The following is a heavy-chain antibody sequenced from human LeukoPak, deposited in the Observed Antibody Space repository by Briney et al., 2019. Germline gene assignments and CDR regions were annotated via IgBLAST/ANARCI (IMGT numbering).Heavy chain of an antibody. J-gene: IGHJ6*04. CDR1: GGTFSSYA. D-gene: IGHD2-2*01. V-gene: IGHV1-69*13. Sequence: SVKVSCKAPGGTFSSYAISWVRQAPAQGLEWMGGIIPIFGTANYAQKFQGRVTITADESTSTAYMELSSLRSEDTAVYYCARAEYQLPGPYYYGMDVWGKGTTVTVSS. CDR3: ARAEYQLPGPYYYGMDV. CDR2: IIPIFGTA.